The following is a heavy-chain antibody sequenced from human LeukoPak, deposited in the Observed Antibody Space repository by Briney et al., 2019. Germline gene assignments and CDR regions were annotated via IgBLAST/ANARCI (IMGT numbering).Heavy chain of an antibody. V-gene: IGHV3-23*01. CDR1: GFTFINHA. Sequence: GGSQRLSCAASGFTFINHAMSWVRQAPGMGLEWVSAIDGSGVNTYYADSVKGRFTISRDNSKNTLYLQMNSLRAEDTALYYCAKDRAVAGMWYFDYWGQGTLVTVSS. J-gene: IGHJ4*02. CDR3: AKDRAVAGMWYFDY. CDR2: IDGSGVNT. D-gene: IGHD6-19*01.